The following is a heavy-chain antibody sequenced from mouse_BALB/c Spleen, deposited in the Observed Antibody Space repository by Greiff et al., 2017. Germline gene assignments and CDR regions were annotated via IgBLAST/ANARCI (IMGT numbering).Heavy chain of an antibody. CDR2: ISSGGST. CDR3: ARGGGLGRAFAY. D-gene: IGHD4-1*01. CDR1: GFTFSSYA. J-gene: IGHJ3*01. V-gene: IGHV5-6-5*01. Sequence: EVQLVESGGGLVKPGGSLKLSCAASGFTFSSYAMSWVRQTPEKRLEWVASISSGGSTYYPDSVKGRFTISRDNARNILYLQMSSLRSEDTAMYYCARGGGLGRAFAYWGQGTLVTVSA.